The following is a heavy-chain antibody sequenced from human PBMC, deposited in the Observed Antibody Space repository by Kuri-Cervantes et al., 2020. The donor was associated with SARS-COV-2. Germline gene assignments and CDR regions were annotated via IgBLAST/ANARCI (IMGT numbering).Heavy chain of an antibody. D-gene: IGHD1-26*01. CDR2: IYYSGST. CDR1: GGSISSSSYY. CDR3: ARVIVGATDYYYYMDV. J-gene: IGHJ6*03. Sequence: SETLSLTCTVSGGSISSSSYYWGWIRQPPGKGLEWIGSIYYSGSTYYNPSLKSRVTISVDTSKNQFSLKLSSVTAADTAVYYCARVIVGATDYYYYMDVWGKGTTVTVSS. V-gene: IGHV4-39*07.